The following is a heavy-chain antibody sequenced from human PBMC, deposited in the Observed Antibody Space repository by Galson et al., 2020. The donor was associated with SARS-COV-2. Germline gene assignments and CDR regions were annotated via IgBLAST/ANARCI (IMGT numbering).Heavy chain of an antibody. D-gene: IGHD3-9*01. CDR1: GFTFSNAW. V-gene: IGHV3-15*01. CDR3: TTDWGPYFDWLLSAGGHDY. Sequence: GESLKISCAASGFTFSNAWMSWVRQAPGKGLEWVGRIKSKTDGGTTDYAAPVKGRFTISRDDSKNTLYLQMNSLKTEDTAVYYCTTDWGPYFDWLLSAGGHDYWGQGTLVTVSS. CDR2: IKSKTDGGTT. J-gene: IGHJ4*02.